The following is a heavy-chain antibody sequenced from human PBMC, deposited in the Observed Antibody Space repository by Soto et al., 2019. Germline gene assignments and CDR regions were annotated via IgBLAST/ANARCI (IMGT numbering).Heavy chain of an antibody. CDR3: ARASYSSSWFDY. CDR2: IYYSGST. D-gene: IGHD6-13*01. Sequence: SETLSLTCTVSGGSISSYYWSWIRQPPGKGLEWIGYIYYSGSTNYNPSLKSRATISVDTSKNQFSLKLSSVTAADTAVYYCARASYSSSWFDYWGQGTLVTVSS. J-gene: IGHJ4*02. CDR1: GGSISSYY. V-gene: IGHV4-59*01.